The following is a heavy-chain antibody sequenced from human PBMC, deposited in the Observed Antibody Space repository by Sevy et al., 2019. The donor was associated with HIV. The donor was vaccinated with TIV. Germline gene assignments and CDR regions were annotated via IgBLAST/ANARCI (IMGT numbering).Heavy chain of an antibody. J-gene: IGHJ6*03. D-gene: IGHD3-10*01. CDR2: INHSGST. V-gene: IGHV4-34*01. CDR1: GGSFSGYY. CDR3: ARERYGSGSYYYYYYMDV. Sequence: SETLSLTCAVYGGSFSGYYWNWIRQPPGQGLEWIGEINHSGSTNYNPSLKSRVTISVDTSKNQFSLKLSSVTAADTAVYYCARERYGSGSYYYYYYMDVWGKGTTVTVSS.